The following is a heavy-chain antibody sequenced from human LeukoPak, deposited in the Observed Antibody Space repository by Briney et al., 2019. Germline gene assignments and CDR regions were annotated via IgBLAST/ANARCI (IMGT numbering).Heavy chain of an antibody. D-gene: IGHD2-8*02. CDR1: GGSISSGGYY. J-gene: IGHJ4*02. V-gene: IGHV4-31*03. CDR2: IYYSGST. CDR3: ARASGGPTDY. Sequence: SETLSLTCTVSGGSISSGGYYWSWIRQHPGKGLEWIGYIYYSGSTYYNPSLRSRVTISVDTSKNQFSLKLSSVTAADTAVYYCARASGGPTDYWGQGTLVTVSS.